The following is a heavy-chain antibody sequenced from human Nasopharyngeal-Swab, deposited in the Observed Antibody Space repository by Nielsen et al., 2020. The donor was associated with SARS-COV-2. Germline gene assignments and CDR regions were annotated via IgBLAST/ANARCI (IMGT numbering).Heavy chain of an antibody. CDR1: GVSISSQY. J-gene: IGHJ5*02. CDR3: TSGWFDP. V-gene: IGHV3-48*03. CDR2: VSGSGDGT. Sequence: LSLTCTVSGVSISSQYWSWVRQAPGKGLEWVSGVSGSGDGTYYADSVKGRFTISRDTAKNSLYLQMNSLRAEDTAVYYCTSGWFDPWGQGTLVTVSS.